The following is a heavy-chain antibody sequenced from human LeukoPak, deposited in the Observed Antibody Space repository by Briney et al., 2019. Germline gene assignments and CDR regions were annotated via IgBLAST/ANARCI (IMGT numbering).Heavy chain of an antibody. D-gene: IGHD3-22*01. V-gene: IGHV3-21*01. CDR2: ISSGSTYI. J-gene: IGHJ4*02. CDR3: TRDRVNYHDSSGYFDY. Sequence: PGGSLRLSCAASGFTFSAYNMNWVRQAPGKGLEWVSSISSGSTYIYYADSVKGRFTISRDNAKNSLYLQMNSLRAEDTAVYYCTRDRVNYHDSSGYFDYWGQGTLVTVSS. CDR1: GFTFSAYN.